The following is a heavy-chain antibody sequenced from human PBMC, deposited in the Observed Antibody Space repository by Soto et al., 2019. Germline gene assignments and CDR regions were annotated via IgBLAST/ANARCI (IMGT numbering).Heavy chain of an antibody. J-gene: IGHJ6*03. Sequence: EVQLLESGGGLVQPGGSLRLSCAASGLSFSRYAMSWVRQAPGKGLEWVSVIRGGGGGTNYADSVKGRFTISRDNSKDTLYLQMNRLRAEDTAVYYCAKSGSTSVDYYFYMDVWGQGATVTVSS. CDR3: AKSGSTSVDYYFYMDV. D-gene: IGHD6-6*01. CDR2: IRGGGGGT. CDR1: GLSFSRYA. V-gene: IGHV3-23*01.